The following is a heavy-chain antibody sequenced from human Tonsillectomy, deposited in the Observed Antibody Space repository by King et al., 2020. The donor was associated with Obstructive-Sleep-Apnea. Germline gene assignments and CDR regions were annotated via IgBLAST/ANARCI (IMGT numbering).Heavy chain of an antibody. J-gene: IGHJ4*02. V-gene: IGHV3-74*01. D-gene: IGHD3-10*01. CDR1: GFTFSSYW. CDR2: LNIMGWSQ. Sequence: VQLVESGGGLVQPGGCLRLSCAASGFTFSSYWMHCVLQAPGKGLVLGFLLNIMGWSQSYADSGKGRFTISRDNAKNTLYLQMNSLRAEDTAVYYCARFKYGYYDAGFDYWGQGTLVTVSS. CDR3: ARFKYGYYDAGFDY.